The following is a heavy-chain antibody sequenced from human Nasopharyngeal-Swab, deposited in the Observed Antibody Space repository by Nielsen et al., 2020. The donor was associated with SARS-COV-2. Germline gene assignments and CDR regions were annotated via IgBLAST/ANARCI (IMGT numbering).Heavy chain of an antibody. CDR3: ARRGGITIFGVDY. CDR1: GGSISSYY. J-gene: IGHJ4*02. V-gene: IGHV4-34*01. D-gene: IGHD3-3*01. Sequence: SETLSLTCTVSGGSISSYYWSWIRQPPGKGLEWIGEINHSGTTNCNPSLESRLTISVDTSKSQFSLKLSSVTAADTAVYYCARRGGITIFGVDYWGQGTLVSVSS. CDR2: INHSGTT.